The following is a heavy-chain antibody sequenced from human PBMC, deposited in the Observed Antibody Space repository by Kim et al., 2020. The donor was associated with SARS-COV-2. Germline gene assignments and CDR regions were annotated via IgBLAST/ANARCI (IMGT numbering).Heavy chain of an antibody. J-gene: IGHJ2*01. V-gene: IGHV1-18*01. CDR3: ARDGYFDL. Sequence: NGNTNYAKRLQGRVTMTTDTSTSTAYMELRSLRSDDTAIYYCARDGYFDLWGRGTLVTVSS. CDR2: NGNT.